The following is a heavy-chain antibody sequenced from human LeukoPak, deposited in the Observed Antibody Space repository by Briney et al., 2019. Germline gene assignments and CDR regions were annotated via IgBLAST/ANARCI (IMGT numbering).Heavy chain of an antibody. D-gene: IGHD5-18*01. CDR3: AKDRAMVKGDYFDY. J-gene: IGHJ4*02. V-gene: IGHV3-23*01. CDR2: ISGSGGST. CDR1: GFTFSSYA. Sequence: PGGSLRLSRAASGFTFSSYAMSWVRQAPGKGLEWVSAISGSGGSTYYADSVKGRSTISRDNSKNTLYLQMNSLRAEDTAVYYCAKDRAMVKGDYFDYWGQGTLVTVSS.